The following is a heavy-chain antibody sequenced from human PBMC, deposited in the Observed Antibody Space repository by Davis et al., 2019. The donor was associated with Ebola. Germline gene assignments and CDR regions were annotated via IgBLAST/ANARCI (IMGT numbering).Heavy chain of an antibody. V-gene: IGHV3-30*03. Sequence: GESLKISCAASGFTFSSYGMHWVRQAPGKGLEWVAVMPYDGSNKYFADSVKGRFTISRDNSKNTLYLQMNSLRAEDTAVYYCARELYYYGSGSYSYYFDYWGQGTLVTVSS. CDR2: MPYDGSNK. J-gene: IGHJ4*02. CDR1: GFTFSSYG. D-gene: IGHD3-10*01. CDR3: ARELYYYGSGSYSYYFDY.